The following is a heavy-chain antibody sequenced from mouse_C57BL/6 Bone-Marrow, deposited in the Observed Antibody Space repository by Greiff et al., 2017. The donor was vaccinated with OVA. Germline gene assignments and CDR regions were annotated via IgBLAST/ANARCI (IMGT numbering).Heavy chain of an antibody. CDR2: INPNNGGT. CDR1: GYTFTDYN. V-gene: IGHV1-22*01. Sequence: VQLQQSGPELVKPGASVKMSCKASGYTFTDYNMHWVKQSHGKSLEWIGYINPNNGGTSYNQKFKGKATLTVNKSSSTAYMELRSLTSEDSAVYYCARRKNDYDVWFAYWGQGTLVTVSA. CDR3: ARRKNDYDVWFAY. D-gene: IGHD2-4*01. J-gene: IGHJ3*01.